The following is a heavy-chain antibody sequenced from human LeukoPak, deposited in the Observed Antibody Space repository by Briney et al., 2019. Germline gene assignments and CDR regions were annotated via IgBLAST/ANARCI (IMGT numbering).Heavy chain of an antibody. CDR3: VRDRGYSTFDY. Sequence: QPGGSLRLSCEASGFVFGHSWMSWVRQAPGKGPEWVANINLDGSEINYLDSLTGRLTISRDNAKDSLYLQMNGLRAEDTAVYFCVRDRGYSTFDYWGQGTLVTVSS. CDR2: INLDGSEI. D-gene: IGHD3-22*01. V-gene: IGHV3-7*03. CDR1: GFVFGHSW. J-gene: IGHJ4*02.